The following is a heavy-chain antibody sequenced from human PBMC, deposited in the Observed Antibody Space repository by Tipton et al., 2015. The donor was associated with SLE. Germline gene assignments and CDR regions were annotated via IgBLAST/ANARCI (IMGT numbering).Heavy chain of an antibody. V-gene: IGHV4-39*07. CDR3: ARSRGTARDW. CDR2: VYYTGNT. D-gene: IGHD3/OR15-3a*01. Sequence: TLSLTCAVFGASISNSDYYWGWIRQPPGKGLEWIGNVYYTGNTYSNPSLKSRVTLSIDMSKNQFSLRLSSVTAADTAFYYCARSRGTARDWWGQGTLVSVSS. CDR1: GASISNSDYY. J-gene: IGHJ4*02.